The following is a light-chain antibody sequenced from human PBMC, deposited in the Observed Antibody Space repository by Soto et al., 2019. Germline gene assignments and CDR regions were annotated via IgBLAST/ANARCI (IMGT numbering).Light chain of an antibody. CDR1: QSVSSN. V-gene: IGKV3-15*01. Sequence: EIVMTQSPATLSVSPGERATLSCRASQSVSSNLAWYQQKPGQAPRLLIYGASTRATGIPARFSGSGSGTEFTLSRSRLPSEDFAGYYCQQYNNWWTFGQGTKVEIK. CDR3: QQYNNWWT. J-gene: IGKJ1*01. CDR2: GAS.